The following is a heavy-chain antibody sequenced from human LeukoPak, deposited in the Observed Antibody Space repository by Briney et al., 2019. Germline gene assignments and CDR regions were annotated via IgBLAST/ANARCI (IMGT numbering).Heavy chain of an antibody. J-gene: IGHJ3*02. CDR1: GFTVSRYF. V-gene: IGHV3-21*01. CDR2: ISSSSSYI. D-gene: IGHD1-26*01. Sequence: GGSLRLSCAASGFTVSRYFMNWVRQAPGKWLEWVSSISSSSSYIYYAGSVKGRFTISRDNAKNSLYLQMNSLRAEDTAVYYCARDREDAFDIWGQGTMVTVSS. CDR3: ARDREDAFDI.